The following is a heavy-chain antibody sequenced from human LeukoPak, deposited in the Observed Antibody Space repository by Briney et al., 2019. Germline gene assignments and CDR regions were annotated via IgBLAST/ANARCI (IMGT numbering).Heavy chain of an antibody. Sequence: GGSLRLSCAASGFTVSSNYMSWVRQAPGKGLEWVSVIYSGDRTYYADSVKGRFTISRDNSKNTLYLQMNSLRAEDTAVYYCASDLYYFGSGSDNFLYYWGQGTLVTVSS. CDR2: IYSGDRT. CDR3: ASDLYYFGSGSDNFLYY. J-gene: IGHJ4*02. D-gene: IGHD3-10*01. CDR1: GFTVSSNY. V-gene: IGHV3-53*01.